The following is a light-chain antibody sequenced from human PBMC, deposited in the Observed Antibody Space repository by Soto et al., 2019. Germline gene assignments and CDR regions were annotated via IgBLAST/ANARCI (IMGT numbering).Light chain of an antibody. V-gene: IGLV1-47*01. CDR2: RNN. CDR1: TSNIGSKY. Sequence: QSVLTQPPSASGPPGQRVAIPCSGSTSNIGSKYVYWYQQLPGTAPKLLIYRNNQRPSGVPDRFSGSKSGTSASLAISGLRSEDEADYYCAARDGGLSGWVFGGGTKVTVL. J-gene: IGLJ3*02. CDR3: AARDGGLSGWV.